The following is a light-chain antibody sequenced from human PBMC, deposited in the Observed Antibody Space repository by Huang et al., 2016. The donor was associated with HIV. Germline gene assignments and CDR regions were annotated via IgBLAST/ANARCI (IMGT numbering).Light chain of an antibody. J-gene: IGKJ1*01. CDR3: QKYDTAPRT. CDR2: GAY. CDR1: HDTSTF. Sequence: IEMTQSPPSLSASIGDRVTLTCRASHDTSTFLAWYQQNPGSPPKLLIYGAYIVQSGVPSRFSGSGSGTDFTLTINSLQPEDVANYYCQKYDTAPRTFGQGTKVEVK. V-gene: IGKV1-27*01.